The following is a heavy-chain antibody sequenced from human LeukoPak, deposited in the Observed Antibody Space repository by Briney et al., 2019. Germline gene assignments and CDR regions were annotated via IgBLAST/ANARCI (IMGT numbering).Heavy chain of an antibody. CDR3: ARDINTRPYYFDY. D-gene: IGHD1-14*01. Sequence: GGSLRLSCAASGFTFSSYSMNWVRQAPGKGLEWVSSISSSSSYIYYADSVKGRFTISRDNAKNSLYLQMNSLRAEDAAVYYCARDINTRPYYFDYWDQGTLVTVSS. CDR1: GFTFSSYS. CDR2: ISSSSSYI. J-gene: IGHJ4*02. V-gene: IGHV3-21*01.